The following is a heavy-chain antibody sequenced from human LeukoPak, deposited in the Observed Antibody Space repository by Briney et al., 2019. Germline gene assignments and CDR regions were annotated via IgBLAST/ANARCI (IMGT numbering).Heavy chain of an antibody. CDR1: GYTFTSYG. CDR2: ISAYNGNK. CDR3: ARKPIRGIGMDV. D-gene: IGHD3-10*01. J-gene: IGHJ6*02. V-gene: IGHV1-18*01. Sequence: GASVKVSCKASGYTFTSYGISWVRQAPGQGLEWMGWISAYNGNKNYPQKFQGRVTMTRDASINTAFMELSGLRSDETAVYFCARKPIRGIGMDVWGRGTTVTVSS.